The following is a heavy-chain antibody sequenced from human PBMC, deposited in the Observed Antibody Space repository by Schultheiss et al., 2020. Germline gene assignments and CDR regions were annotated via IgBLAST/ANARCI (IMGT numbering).Heavy chain of an antibody. D-gene: IGHD5-12*01. CDR3: ATHPSGYDYLDF. J-gene: IGHJ4*02. CDR1: GFTFSKYG. V-gene: IGHV3-33*07. CDR2: IWFDGSNE. Sequence: GGSLRLSCAASGFTFSKYGMFWVRQVPRKGLEWVARIWFDGSNEDYADPVKGRFTISRDNSKNTLYLQMNSLRGDDTALYYCATHPSGYDYLDFWGQGNL.